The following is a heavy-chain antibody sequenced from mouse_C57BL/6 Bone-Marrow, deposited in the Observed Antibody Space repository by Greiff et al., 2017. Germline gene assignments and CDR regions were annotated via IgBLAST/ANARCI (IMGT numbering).Heavy chain of an antibody. CDR2: IDPDTGGT. Sequence: VQLKESGAELVRPGASVTLSCKASGYTFTDYEMHWVKQTPVHGLEWIGAIDPDTGGTAYNQKFKGKAILTADKSSSTAYMQLRSLTSEDSAVYYCARARYYGSSYDYWGQGTTLTVSS. CDR3: ARARYYGSSYDY. J-gene: IGHJ2*01. CDR1: GYTFTDYE. D-gene: IGHD1-1*01. V-gene: IGHV1-15*01.